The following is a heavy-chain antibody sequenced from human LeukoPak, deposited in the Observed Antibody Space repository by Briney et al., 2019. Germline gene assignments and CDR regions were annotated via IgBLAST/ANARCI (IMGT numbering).Heavy chain of an antibody. J-gene: IGHJ3*02. D-gene: IGHD6-19*01. V-gene: IGHV4-30-2*01. CDR1: GGSISSGGYY. CDR3: ANLYSSGWSDAFDI. Sequence: SETLSLTCTVSGGSISSGGYYWSWIRQPPGKGLEWIGYIYHSGSTYYNPSLKSRVTISVDRSKNQFSLKLSSVTAADTAVYYCANLYSSGWSDAFDIWGQGTMVTVSS. CDR2: IYHSGST.